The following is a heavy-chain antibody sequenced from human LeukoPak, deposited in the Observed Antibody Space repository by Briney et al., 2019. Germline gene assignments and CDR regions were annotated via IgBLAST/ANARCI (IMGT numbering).Heavy chain of an antibody. Sequence: SETLSLTCSVSGGSISSYYWSWIRQPAGKGLEWIGRIYSSGSTNYNPSLKSRVTMSVDTSKNQFSLKLSSVTAADTAVYYCARGPGYYGSGSYDYWGQGTLVTVSS. CDR1: GGSISSYY. D-gene: IGHD3-10*01. CDR3: ARGPGYYGSGSYDY. CDR2: IYSSGST. J-gene: IGHJ4*02. V-gene: IGHV4-4*07.